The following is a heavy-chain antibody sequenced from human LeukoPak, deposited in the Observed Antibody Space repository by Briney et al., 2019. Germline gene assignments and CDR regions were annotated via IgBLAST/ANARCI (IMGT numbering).Heavy chain of an antibody. CDR2: INPSGGST. CDR3: ASGRHYYDSSGYYGGMGPQYYYYYYMDV. CDR1: GYTFTSYY. V-gene: IGHV1-46*01. D-gene: IGHD3-22*01. Sequence: ASVKVSCKASGYTFTSYYMHWVRQAPGQGLEWMGIINPSGGSTSYAQKFQGRVTMTRDTSTSTVYMELSSLRSEDTAVYYCASGRHYYDSSGYYGGMGPQYYYYYYMDVWGKGTTVTISS. J-gene: IGHJ6*03.